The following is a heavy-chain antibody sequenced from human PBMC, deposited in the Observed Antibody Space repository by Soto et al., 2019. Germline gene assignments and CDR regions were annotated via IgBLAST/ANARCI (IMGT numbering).Heavy chain of an antibody. V-gene: IGHV4-34*01. CDR1: GGSFSVYY. CDR3: ARVLRRGAARIAVAGTVVGY. CDR2: INHSGST. Sequence: QVQLQQWGAGLLKPSETLSLTCAVYGGSFSVYYWSWIRQPPGKGLEWIGEINHSGSTNYNPSLKSRVTISVDTSKNQFSLKLSSVTAADTAVYYCARVLRRGAARIAVAGTVVGYWGQGTLVTVSS. J-gene: IGHJ4*02. D-gene: IGHD6-19*01.